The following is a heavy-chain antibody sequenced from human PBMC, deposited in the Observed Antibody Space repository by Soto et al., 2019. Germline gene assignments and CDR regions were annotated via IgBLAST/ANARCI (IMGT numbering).Heavy chain of an antibody. CDR1: GGTFSSYA. Sequence: PVASVKVSCKASGGTFSSYAISWVRQAPGQGLEWMGGIIPIFGTANYAQKFQGRVTITADKSTSTAYMELSSLRSEDTAVYYCARAGSSVSLGSSWYDYYYYGMDVWGQGTTVTVSS. J-gene: IGHJ6*02. V-gene: IGHV1-69*06. D-gene: IGHD6-13*01. CDR3: ARAGSSVSLGSSWYDYYYYGMDV. CDR2: IIPIFGTA.